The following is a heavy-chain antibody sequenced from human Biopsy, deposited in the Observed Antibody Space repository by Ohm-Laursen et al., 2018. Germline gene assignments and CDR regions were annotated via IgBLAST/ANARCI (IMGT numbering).Heavy chain of an antibody. CDR2: IYNTETT. CDR1: GGSISSSTTYY. J-gene: IGHJ5*02. Sequence: SDTLSLTCTVSGGSISSSTTYYWAWLRQPPGKGLEWIGSIYNTETTFYNPSLKSRVTISVDTSTNHSSLKVSSVTAAETALYFCARHPTGFWFDPWGHGTLVTVSS. V-gene: IGHV4-39*01. CDR3: ARHPTGFWFDP.